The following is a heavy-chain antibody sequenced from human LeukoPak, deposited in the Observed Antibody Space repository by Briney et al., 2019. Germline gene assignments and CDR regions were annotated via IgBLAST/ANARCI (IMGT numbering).Heavy chain of an antibody. J-gene: IGHJ4*02. V-gene: IGHV3-48*01. CDR1: GFSFSSYS. Sequence: GGSLRLSCAASGFSFSSYSMNWVRRAPRKGLEWISYISHSGSAEHYTDSVKGRLTISRDNAKNALYLQMNSLRAEDTAVYFCARDYVFAFDYWSQGTLVTVSS. CDR2: ISHSGSAE. CDR3: ARDYVFAFDY. D-gene: IGHD3-10*02.